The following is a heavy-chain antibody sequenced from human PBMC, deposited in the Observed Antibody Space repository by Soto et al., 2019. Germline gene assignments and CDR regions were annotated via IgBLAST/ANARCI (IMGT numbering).Heavy chain of an antibody. V-gene: IGHV1-58*01. Sequence: GASVKVSCKASGFTFTSSAVQWVRQARGQRLEWIGWIVVGSGNTNYAQKFQERVTITRDMSTSTAYMELSSLRSEDTAVYYCAADRYYYDSSGYDGVVNWGQGTLVTVSS. CDR1: GFTFTSSA. D-gene: IGHD3-22*01. J-gene: IGHJ4*02. CDR2: IVVGSGNT. CDR3: AADRYYYDSSGYDGVVN.